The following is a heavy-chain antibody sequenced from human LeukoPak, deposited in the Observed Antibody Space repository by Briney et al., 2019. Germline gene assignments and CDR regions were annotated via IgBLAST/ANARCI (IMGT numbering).Heavy chain of an antibody. CDR2: INHSGST. V-gene: IGHV4-34*01. CDR1: GGSFSGYY. CDR3: ARVIGYCSSTSCYGSSDFDY. D-gene: IGHD2-2*03. J-gene: IGHJ4*02. Sequence: PSETLSLTCAVYGGSFSGYYWSWIRQPPGKGLEWIGEINHSGSTNYNPSLKSRVTISVDTSKNQLSLKLSSVTAADTAVYYCARVIGYCSSTSCYGSSDFDYWGQGTLVTVSS.